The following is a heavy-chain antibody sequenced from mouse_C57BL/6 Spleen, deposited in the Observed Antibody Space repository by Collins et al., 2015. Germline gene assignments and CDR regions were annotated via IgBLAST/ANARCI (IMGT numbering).Heavy chain of an antibody. CDR3: ARGLTDYAMDY. CDR1: GFTFSDYY. D-gene: IGHD4-1*01. Sequence: EVQLVESGGGLVKPGGSLKLSCAASGFTFSDYYMYWVRQTPEKRLEWVATISDGGSYTYYPDSVKGRFTISRDNAKNNLYLQMSSLKSEDTAMYYCARGLTDYAMDYWGQGTSVTVSS. CDR2: ISDGGSYT. J-gene: IGHJ4*01. V-gene: IGHV5-4*02.